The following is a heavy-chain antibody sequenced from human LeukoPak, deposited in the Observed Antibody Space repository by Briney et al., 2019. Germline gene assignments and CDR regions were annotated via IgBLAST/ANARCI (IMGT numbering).Heavy chain of an antibody. CDR1: GFTFSSYA. V-gene: IGHV3-30-3*01. CDR2: ISYDGSNK. CDR3: ARSRAVVVVAANDYYYYGMDV. Sequence: GGSLRLSCAASGFTFSSYAMHWVRQAPGKGLEWVAVISYDGSNKYYADSVEGRFTISRDNSKNTLYLQMNSLRAEDTAVYYCARSRAVVVVAANDYYYYGMDVWGQGTTVTVSS. J-gene: IGHJ6*02. D-gene: IGHD2-15*01.